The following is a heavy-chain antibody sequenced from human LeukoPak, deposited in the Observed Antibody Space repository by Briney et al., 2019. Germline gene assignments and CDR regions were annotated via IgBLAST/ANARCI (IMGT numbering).Heavy chain of an antibody. J-gene: IGHJ4*02. CDR3: ARGGGWYFDY. CDR2: IGQDGSEN. CDR1: GFTFSNYW. D-gene: IGHD6-19*01. Sequence: GGSLRLSCAASGFTFSNYWMNWVRQAPGKGLEWVASIGQDGSENYYVDSVKGRFTIPRDNAKNSLYLQMNSLRVEDTAVYYCARGGGWYFDYWGQGALITASS. V-gene: IGHV3-7*01.